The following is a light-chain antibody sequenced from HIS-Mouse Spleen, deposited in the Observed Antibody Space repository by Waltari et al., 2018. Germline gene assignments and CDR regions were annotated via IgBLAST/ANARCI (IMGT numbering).Light chain of an antibody. Sequence: QSALTQPASVSGSPGQSITISCTGTSSDVGSYNLVSWYQQHPGKAPKLMIYEVSKRPSGVPERFAGSKSGNTASLTVSGLQAEDEADYYCSSYAGSNNYVFGTGTKVTVL. CDR2: EVS. CDR3: SSYAGSNNYV. V-gene: IGLV2-8*01. CDR1: SSDVGSYNL. J-gene: IGLJ1*01.